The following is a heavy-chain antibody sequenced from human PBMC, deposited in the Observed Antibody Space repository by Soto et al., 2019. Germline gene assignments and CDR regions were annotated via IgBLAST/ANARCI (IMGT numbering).Heavy chain of an antibody. D-gene: IGHD2-21*02. CDR3: ARVSPHIVVVPACGGDCYSNWFDP. Sequence: ASVKVSCKASGYTFISSDITWVRQAPGQGLEWMGWISAYNGNTNVPQNLQGRVILTTDTSTDTAYMELRSLRSDDTAVYYCARVSPHIVVVPACGGDCYSNWFDPWGQGTLVTVSS. CDR2: ISAYNGNT. CDR1: GYTFISSD. J-gene: IGHJ5*02. V-gene: IGHV1-18*04.